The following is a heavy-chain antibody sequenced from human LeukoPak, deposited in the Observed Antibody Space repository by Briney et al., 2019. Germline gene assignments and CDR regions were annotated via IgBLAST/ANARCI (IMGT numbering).Heavy chain of an antibody. Sequence: GGSLRLSCAASGFTFSSYWMHWVRQAPGKGLVWVSLINSDGSITSYADSVKGRFTISRDNAKNTLFLQMNSLRAEDTAVYYCVREFGKIDGGTWGQGTLVIVSS. CDR3: VREFGKIDGGT. CDR1: GFTFSSYW. D-gene: IGHD3-16*01. J-gene: IGHJ5*02. V-gene: IGHV3-74*01. CDR2: INSDGSIT.